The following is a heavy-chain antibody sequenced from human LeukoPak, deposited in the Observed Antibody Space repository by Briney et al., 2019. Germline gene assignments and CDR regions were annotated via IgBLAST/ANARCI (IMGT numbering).Heavy chain of an antibody. CDR1: GYSFSTYW. V-gene: IGHV5-51*01. CDR3: TRLIGGDSRDY. D-gene: IGHD4-17*01. CDR2: IYPDDSDT. Sequence: GESLKISCKGSGYSFSTYWIGWVRQMPGKGLEWMGIIYPDDSDTRYSPSFQGQVTISADKSISTAYLQWSILKASDTAMYYCTRLIGGDSRDYWGQGTLVTVSS. J-gene: IGHJ4*02.